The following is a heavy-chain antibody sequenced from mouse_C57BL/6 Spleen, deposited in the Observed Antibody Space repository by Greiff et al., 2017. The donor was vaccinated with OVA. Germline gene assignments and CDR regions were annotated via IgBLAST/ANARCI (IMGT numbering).Heavy chain of an antibody. CDR1: GYTFTNYW. CDR2: LYPGGGYT. D-gene: IGHD2-3*01. Sequence: QVQLQQSGAELVRPGTSVKMSCKASGYTFTNYWIGWAKQRPGHGLAWIGDLYPGGGYTNYHEKFKGKATLTADNASSTAYMQFSSLTSEDSAIYYCARDDGYGAWFAYWGQGTLVTVSA. J-gene: IGHJ3*01. CDR3: ARDDGYGAWFAY. V-gene: IGHV1-63*01.